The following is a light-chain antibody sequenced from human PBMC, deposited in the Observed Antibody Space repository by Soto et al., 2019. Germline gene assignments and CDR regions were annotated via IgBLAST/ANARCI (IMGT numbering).Light chain of an antibody. CDR2: DVS. Sequence: QSALTQPASVSGSPGQSITISCTGTSSNVGSYNLVSWYQQHPGKAPKLMIYDVSNRPSGVSNRFSGSKSGNTASLTISGLQAEDEADYYCCSYAGSSTSYVFGTGTKLTVL. CDR1: SSNVGSYNL. CDR3: CSYAGSSTSYV. J-gene: IGLJ1*01. V-gene: IGLV2-23*02.